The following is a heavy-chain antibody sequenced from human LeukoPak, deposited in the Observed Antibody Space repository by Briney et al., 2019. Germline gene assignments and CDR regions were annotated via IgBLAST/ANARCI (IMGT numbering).Heavy chain of an antibody. CDR2: IYYSGST. D-gene: IGHD1-26*01. Sequence: PSETLSLTCTVSGGSISSYYWSWIRQPPGKGLEWIGYIYYSGSTNYNPSLKSRVTISVDTSKNQFSLKLSSVTAADTAVYYCARDRLAGAGFDYWGQGTLVTVSS. J-gene: IGHJ4*02. V-gene: IGHV4-59*01. CDR1: GGSISSYY. CDR3: ARDRLAGAGFDY.